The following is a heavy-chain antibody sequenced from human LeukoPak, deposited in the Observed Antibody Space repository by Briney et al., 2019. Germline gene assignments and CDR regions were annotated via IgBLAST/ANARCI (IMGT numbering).Heavy chain of an antibody. J-gene: IGHJ6*02. V-gene: IGHV3-7*01. CDR1: GFTFNTYW. CDR3: ARVTEGFGEHLYGMDV. Sequence: PGGSLRLSCAASGFTFNTYWMTWVRQAPGKGLEWVANIKQDGSEKYYADSVKGRFTISRDNAKNSLYLQMNSLRAEDTAVYYCARVTEGFGEHLYGMDVWGQGTTVTVSS. CDR2: IKQDGSEK. D-gene: IGHD3-10*01.